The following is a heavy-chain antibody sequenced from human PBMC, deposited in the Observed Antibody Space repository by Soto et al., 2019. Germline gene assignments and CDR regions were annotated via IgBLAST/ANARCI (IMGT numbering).Heavy chain of an antibody. J-gene: IGHJ4*02. V-gene: IGHV1-2*02. CDR3: AGDLAKGGGRAGFDY. CDR2: INPKSGGT. D-gene: IGHD1-26*01. Sequence: ASVKVSCKASGDTFTANYIHWVRQPPGQGLEGMGLINPKSGGTNYPQKLQGRVTMTRDTSLSTVYMTLTRLTSDDTPVYYFAGDLAKGGGRAGFDYWGQGTLVTVSS. CDR1: GDTFTANY.